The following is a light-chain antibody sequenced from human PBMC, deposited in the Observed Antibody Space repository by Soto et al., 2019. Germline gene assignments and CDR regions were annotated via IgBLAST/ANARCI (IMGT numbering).Light chain of an antibody. CDR3: QQLNSYPQT. CDR1: QTISSW. Sequence: DIQMTQSPSTLSGSVGDRVTITCRASQTISSWLAWYQQKPGKAPKLLIYKASTLKSGVPSRFSGSGSGTNFTLTINSLQPEDSATYFCQQLNSYPQTFGQGTRLEIK. CDR2: KAS. V-gene: IGKV1-5*03. J-gene: IGKJ5*01.